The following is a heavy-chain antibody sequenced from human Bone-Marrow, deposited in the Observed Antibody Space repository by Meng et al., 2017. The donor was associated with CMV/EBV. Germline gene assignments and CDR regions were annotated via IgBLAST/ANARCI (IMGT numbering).Heavy chain of an antibody. V-gene: IGHV4-61*01. D-gene: IGHD3-10*01. CDR3: ARDRDYYYGMDV. Sequence: GSLRLSCTVSGGSVSSGSYYWSWIRQPPGKGLEWIGYIYYSGSTNYNPSLKSRVTISVDTSKNQFSLKLSSVTAADTAVYYCARDRDYYYGMDVWGQGTTVTVSS. CDR2: IYYSGST. J-gene: IGHJ6*02. CDR1: GGSVSSGSYY.